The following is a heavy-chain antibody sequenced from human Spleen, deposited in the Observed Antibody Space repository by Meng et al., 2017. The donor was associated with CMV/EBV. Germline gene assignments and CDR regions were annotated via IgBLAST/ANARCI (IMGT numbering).Heavy chain of an antibody. D-gene: IGHD3-9*01. CDR3: ARVINNRKDLTGGFDP. CDR1: GFNFSHYA. Sequence: SGFNFSHYAIHWVRQAPGKGLEWVAFISYDGSSEYYADSVKGRFTISRDNSKNTVYLLMHSLRAEETAVYFCARVINNRKDLTGGFDPRGQGTLVTVSS. V-gene: IGHV3-30-3*01. J-gene: IGHJ5*02. CDR2: ISYDGSSE.